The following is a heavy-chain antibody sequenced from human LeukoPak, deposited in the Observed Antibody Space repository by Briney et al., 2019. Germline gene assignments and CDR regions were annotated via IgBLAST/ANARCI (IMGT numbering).Heavy chain of an antibody. V-gene: IGHV1-8*01. CDR2: MNPENGNT. J-gene: IGHJ4*02. Sequence: GASVKVSCKASGYTFSSNDINWVRQATGQGLEWMGWMNPENGNTGYAERFQGRVTLTRNISISTAYMELSSLGSEDTAVYYCARRYAGGWTDYWGQGTLVTVSS. CDR3: ARRYAGGWTDY. CDR1: GYTFSSND. D-gene: IGHD6-19*01.